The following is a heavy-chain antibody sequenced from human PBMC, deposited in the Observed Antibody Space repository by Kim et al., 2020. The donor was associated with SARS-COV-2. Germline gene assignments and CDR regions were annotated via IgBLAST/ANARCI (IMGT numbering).Heavy chain of an antibody. CDR3: ASPPGYCSGGSCLHPLEY. CDR2: IYSGGST. V-gene: IGHV3-53*01. J-gene: IGHJ4*02. CDR1: GFTVSSNY. D-gene: IGHD2-15*01. Sequence: GGSLRLSCAASGFTVSSNYMSWVRQAPGKGLEWVSVIYSGGSTYYADSVKGRFTISRDNSKNTLYLQMNSLRAEDTAVYYCASPPGYCSGGSCLHPLEYWGQGTLVTVSS.